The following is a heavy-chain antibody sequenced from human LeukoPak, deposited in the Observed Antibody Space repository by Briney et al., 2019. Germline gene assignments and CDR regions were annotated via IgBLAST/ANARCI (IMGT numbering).Heavy chain of an antibody. Sequence: SVKVSCKASGGTFSSYAISWVRQAPGQGLEWMGRIIPILGIANYAQKFQGRVTITADKSTSTAYMELSRLSSDDTAVYYCAKNPYEYYFDYWGQGTLVTVSS. D-gene: IGHD5-12*01. J-gene: IGHJ4*02. CDR3: AKNPYEYYFDY. CDR1: GGTFSSYA. CDR2: IIPILGIA. V-gene: IGHV1-69*04.